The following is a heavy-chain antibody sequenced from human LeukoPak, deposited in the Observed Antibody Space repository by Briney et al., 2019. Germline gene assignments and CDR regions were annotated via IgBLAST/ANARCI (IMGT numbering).Heavy chain of an antibody. J-gene: IGHJ4*02. D-gene: IGHD3-3*01. CDR3: AKDLDFWSGPYYFDY. CDR2: ISGIGGST. CDR1: GFTFSGYA. Sequence: HPGGSLRLSCAASGFTFSGYAMSWVRQAPGKGLGWVAIISGIGGSTYYADSVKGRFTISRDNSKNTLYLQKNSLRAEDTAVYYCAKDLDFWSGPYYFDYWGQGTLVTVSS. V-gene: IGHV3-23*01.